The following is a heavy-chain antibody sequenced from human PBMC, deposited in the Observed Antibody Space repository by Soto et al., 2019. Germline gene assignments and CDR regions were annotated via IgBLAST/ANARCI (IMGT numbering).Heavy chain of an antibody. CDR2: IRSKAYGGTT. CDR1: GFNFGDYA. D-gene: IGHD2-2*01. Sequence: GGSXRLSCTPSGFNFGDYAMSWFRQAPGKGLEWVGFIRSKAYGGTTEYDASVKGRFTISRDDSKSIAYLQMNSLKTEDTAVYYCTRAVRVDPWGQGTLVTVSS. CDR3: TRAVRVDP. J-gene: IGHJ5*02. V-gene: IGHV3-49*03.